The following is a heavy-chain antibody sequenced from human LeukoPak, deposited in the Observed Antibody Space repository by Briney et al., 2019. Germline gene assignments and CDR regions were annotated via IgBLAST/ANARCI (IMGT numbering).Heavy chain of an antibody. J-gene: IGHJ4*02. CDR1: GYTFTSYG. D-gene: IGHD1-26*01. V-gene: IGHV1-18*01. CDR3: ARDLGATDY. Sequence: GASVEVSCKASGYTFTSYGISWVRQAPGQGLEWMGWISAYNGNTNYAHTLQGRVTMSTDTYTSTAYMELRSLRADDTAVYYCARDLGATDYWGQGTLVTVSS. CDR2: ISAYNGNT.